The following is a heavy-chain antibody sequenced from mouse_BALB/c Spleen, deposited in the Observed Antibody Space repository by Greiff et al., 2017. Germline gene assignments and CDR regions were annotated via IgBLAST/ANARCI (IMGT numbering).Heavy chain of an antibody. Sequence: QVQLKQSGPGLVAPSQSLSITCTVSGFSLTSYGVHWVRQPPGKGLEWLGVIWAGGSTNYNSALMSRLSISKDNSKSQVFLKMNSLQTDDTAMYYCANYYDYEGYYAMDYWGQGTSVTVSS. D-gene: IGHD2-4*01. CDR3: ANYYDYEGYYAMDY. CDR2: IWAGGST. V-gene: IGHV2-9*02. CDR1: GFSLTSYG. J-gene: IGHJ4*01.